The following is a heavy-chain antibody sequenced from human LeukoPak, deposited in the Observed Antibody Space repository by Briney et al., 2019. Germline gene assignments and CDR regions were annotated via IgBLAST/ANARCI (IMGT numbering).Heavy chain of an antibody. CDR1: GYTVTEFS. D-gene: IGHD5-12*01. Sequence: GASVKVSCKVSGYTVTEFSIHWVRQAPGKGLEWMGGFDPHEAETVFARRFQGRVTMTEDTSTNTAYMELTSLRSEDTAVYYCARQLGASGHTGWGQGTLVTVSS. V-gene: IGHV1-24*01. CDR2: FDPHEAET. CDR3: ARQLGASGHTG. J-gene: IGHJ4*02.